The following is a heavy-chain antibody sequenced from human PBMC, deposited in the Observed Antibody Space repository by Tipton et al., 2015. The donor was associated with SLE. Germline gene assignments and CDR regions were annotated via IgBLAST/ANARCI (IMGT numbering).Heavy chain of an antibody. CDR2: IRYDGSKK. CDR1: GFTFSSYA. Sequence: SLRLSCAASGFTFSSYAMHWVRQAPGKGLEWVAFIRYDGSKKYYADSVKGRFTISRDNSKNTLYLQMNSLRAEDTAVYYCARPGYSSSWVFDPWGQGTLVTVSS. CDR3: ARPGYSSSWVFDP. V-gene: IGHV3-33*08. J-gene: IGHJ5*02. D-gene: IGHD6-13*01.